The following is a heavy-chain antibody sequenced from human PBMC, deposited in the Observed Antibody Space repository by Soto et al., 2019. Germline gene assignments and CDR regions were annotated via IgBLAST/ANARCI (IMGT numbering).Heavy chain of an antibody. CDR2: ITASGGRT. D-gene: IGHD4-17*01. V-gene: IGHV3-23*01. Sequence: GGSLRLSCTASGFTFSSYAMTWVRQAPGRGLEGVSGITASGGRTFYADSVKGRFTISRDNSRSTLNLKMKSLRAEDTSVYYCAKDTRYADYVRWFDSWGQGTLVTVSS. J-gene: IGHJ5*01. CDR3: AKDTRYADYVRWFDS. CDR1: GFTFSSYA.